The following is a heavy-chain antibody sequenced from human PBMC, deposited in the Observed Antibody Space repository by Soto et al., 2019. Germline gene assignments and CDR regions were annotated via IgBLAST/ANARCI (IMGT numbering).Heavy chain of an antibody. CDR1: GGSISSYY. CDR3: ARGGAVAGFPVDY. Sequence: SETLSLTCTVSGGSISSYYWSWIRQPPGKGLEWIGYIYYSGSTNYNPSLKSRVTISVDTSKNQFSLKLSSVTAADTAVYYCARGGAVAGFPVDYWGQGTLVTVSS. J-gene: IGHJ4*02. V-gene: IGHV4-59*01. CDR2: IYYSGST. D-gene: IGHD6-19*01.